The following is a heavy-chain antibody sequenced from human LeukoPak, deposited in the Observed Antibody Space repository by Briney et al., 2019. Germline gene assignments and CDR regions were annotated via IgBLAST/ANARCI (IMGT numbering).Heavy chain of an antibody. D-gene: IGHD3-22*01. CDR1: AFTFSNYG. V-gene: IGHV3-30*02. CDR2: IRNDGSNK. Sequence: GGSLRLSCAASAFTFSNYGMHWVRQAPGKGLEWVAFIRNDGSNKYYADSVKGRFTISGDNSKNTLYLQMNSPRAEDTAVYYCAKDSSYYDSSGPSTNAFDTWGQGTMVTVSS. J-gene: IGHJ3*02. CDR3: AKDSSYYDSSGPSTNAFDT.